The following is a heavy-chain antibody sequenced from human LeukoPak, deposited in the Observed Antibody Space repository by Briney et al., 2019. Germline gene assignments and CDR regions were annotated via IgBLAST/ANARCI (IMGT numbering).Heavy chain of an antibody. D-gene: IGHD6-19*01. CDR2: IKEDGSEK. Sequence: GGSLRLSCAASGFTFSTYWMSWVRQAPGKGLEWVANIKEDGSEKYFVDSVKGRFTISRDNAKNSVYQQMNSLRAEDTAVYFCAREQWLFDYWGQGTLVTVSS. V-gene: IGHV3-7*01. CDR1: GFTFSTYW. J-gene: IGHJ4*02. CDR3: AREQWLFDY.